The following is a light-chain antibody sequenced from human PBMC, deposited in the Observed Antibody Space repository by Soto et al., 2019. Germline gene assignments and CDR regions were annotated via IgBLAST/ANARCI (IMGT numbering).Light chain of an antibody. CDR3: QQYNNWPGT. J-gene: IGKJ1*01. V-gene: IGKV3-15*01. Sequence: EIVMTQSPATLSVSPGERATLSCRASQSVSSNLAWYQQKPGQAPRLLIYGASTRDTGIPARFSGSGSGTEFTLTISSLQSEAFAVYYCQQYNNWPGTFGQGTKLDIK. CDR1: QSVSSN. CDR2: GAS.